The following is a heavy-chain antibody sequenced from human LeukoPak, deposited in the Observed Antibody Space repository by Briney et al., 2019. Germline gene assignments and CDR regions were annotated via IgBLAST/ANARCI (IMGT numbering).Heavy chain of an antibody. CDR3: ARVYDSSGYYKYYFDY. J-gene: IGHJ4*02. CDR2: ISSSSNYI. CDR1: GFTFSSYS. D-gene: IGHD3-22*01. V-gene: IGHV3-21*01. Sequence: GGSLRLSCAASGFTFSSYSFNWVRQAPGKGLEWLSSISSSSNYIYYSDSVKGRFTFSRDNAKNSLYLQMNSLRAEDTAVYYCARVYDSSGYYKYYFDYWGQGTLVTVSS.